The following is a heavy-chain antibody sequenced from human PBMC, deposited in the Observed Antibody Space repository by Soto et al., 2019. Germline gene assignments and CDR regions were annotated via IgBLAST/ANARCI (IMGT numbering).Heavy chain of an antibody. Sequence: GGSLRLSCAASGFTFSSYAMSWVRPAQGKGLEWVSAISGSGSSTYYADSVKGWFTISRDNSKNALYLQMNSLRAEDTAVYYCAKDPGIAVAGDYWGQGTLVTVSS. CDR3: AKDPGIAVAGDY. D-gene: IGHD6-19*01. CDR1: GFTFSSYA. J-gene: IGHJ4*02. CDR2: ISGSGSST. V-gene: IGHV3-23*01.